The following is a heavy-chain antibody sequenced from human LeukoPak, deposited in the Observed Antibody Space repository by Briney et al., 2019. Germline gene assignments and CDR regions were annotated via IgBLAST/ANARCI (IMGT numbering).Heavy chain of an antibody. D-gene: IGHD5-18*01. V-gene: IGHV4-34*01. J-gene: IGHJ4*02. Sequence: PSETLSLTCGVYNGSFNGYYWTWIRQPPGKGLEWIGEIHRSGNTNYHPSLRSRVTISVDTSKNQFSPKLSSVTAADTAVYYCASGGYSYGYWGDYWGQGTLVTVSS. CDR2: IHRSGNT. CDR1: NGSFNGYY. CDR3: ASGGYSYGYWGDY.